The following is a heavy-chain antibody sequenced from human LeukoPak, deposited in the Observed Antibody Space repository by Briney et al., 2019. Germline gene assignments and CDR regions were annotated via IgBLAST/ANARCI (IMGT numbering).Heavy chain of an antibody. CDR2: ISGGSGYI. D-gene: IGHD1-26*01. J-gene: IGHJ4*02. CDR3: ARDSGSYYAFDY. V-gene: IGHV3-21*01. CDR1: GFTFSTYS. Sequence: GGSLRLSCAASGFTFSTYSMNWVRQAPGKGLEWVSSISGGSGYIYYADSVKGRFTISRDNAKNSLYLQMNSLRAEDTAVYYCARDSGSYYAFDYWGQGTLVPVSS.